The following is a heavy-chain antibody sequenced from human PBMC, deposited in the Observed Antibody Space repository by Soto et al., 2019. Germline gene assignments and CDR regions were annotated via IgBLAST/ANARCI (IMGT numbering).Heavy chain of an antibody. CDR2: ISGSGGST. Sequence: GGSLRLSCAASGFTFSSYAMSWVRQAPGKGLEWVSAISGSGGSTYYADSVKGRFTISRDNSKNTLYLQMNSLRAEDTAVYYCAKDPVALSILEWLFTPFDYWGQGTLVTVSS. CDR3: AKDPVALSILEWLFTPFDY. J-gene: IGHJ4*02. V-gene: IGHV3-23*01. D-gene: IGHD3-3*01. CDR1: GFTFSSYA.